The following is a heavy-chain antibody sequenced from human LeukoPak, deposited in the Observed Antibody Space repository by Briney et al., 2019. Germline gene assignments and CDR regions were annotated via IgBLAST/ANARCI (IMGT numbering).Heavy chain of an antibody. D-gene: IGHD7-27*01. J-gene: IGHJ4*02. Sequence: ASVKVSCKASGYAFTSYGISWVRQAPGQGLEWMGWISAYNGNTNYAQKLQGRVTMTTDTSTSTAYMELRSLRSDDTAVYYCARDLGPPGRAPQPTDYWGQGTLVTVSS. CDR2: ISAYNGNT. V-gene: IGHV1-18*01. CDR3: ARDLGPPGRAPQPTDY. CDR1: GYAFTSYG.